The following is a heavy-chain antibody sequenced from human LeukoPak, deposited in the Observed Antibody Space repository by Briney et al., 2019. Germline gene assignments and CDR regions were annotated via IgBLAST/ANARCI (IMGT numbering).Heavy chain of an antibody. CDR2: INHSGST. CDR1: GGSFSGYY. J-gene: IGHJ4*02. Sequence: PSETLSLTCAVYGGSFSGYYWSWIRQPRGKGLEWIGEINHSGSTNYNPSLKSRVTISVDTSKNQFSLKLSSVTAADTAVYYCARAVAGTLMTIDYWGQGTLVTVSS. V-gene: IGHV4-34*01. CDR3: ARAVAGTLMTIDY. D-gene: IGHD6-19*01.